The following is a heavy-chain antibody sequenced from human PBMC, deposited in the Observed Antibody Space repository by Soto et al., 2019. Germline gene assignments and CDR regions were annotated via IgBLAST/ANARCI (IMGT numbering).Heavy chain of an antibody. J-gene: IGHJ5*02. CDR2: INHSGST. CDR1: GGSFSCYY. D-gene: IGHD2-15*01. Sequence: SETLSLTCAVYGGSFSCYYLSWIRQPPGKGLEWIGEINHSGSTNYNPSLKSRVTISVDTSKNQFSLKLSSVTAADTAVYYCARGAVVVVAATENWFDPWGQGTQVTVSS. V-gene: IGHV4-34*01. CDR3: ARGAVVVVAATENWFDP.